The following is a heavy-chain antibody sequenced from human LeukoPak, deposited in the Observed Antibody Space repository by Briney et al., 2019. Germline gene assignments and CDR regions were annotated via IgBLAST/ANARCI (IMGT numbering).Heavy chain of an antibody. Sequence: ASVKVSCKASGYTFTGYYMHWVRQAPGQGLEWMGIINPSGGSTSYAQKFQGRVTMTRDTSTSTVYMELRSLRSEDTAVYYCARDNSPPGDSSGYLMPCDYWGQGTLVTVSS. V-gene: IGHV1-46*01. CDR3: ARDNSPPGDSSGYLMPCDY. CDR1: GYTFTGYY. CDR2: INPSGGST. J-gene: IGHJ4*02. D-gene: IGHD3-22*01.